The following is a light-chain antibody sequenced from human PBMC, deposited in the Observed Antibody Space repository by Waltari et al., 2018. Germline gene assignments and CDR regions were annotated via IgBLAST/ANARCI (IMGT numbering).Light chain of an antibody. J-gene: IGLJ2*01. Sequence: FMLTQPHSVSASPGKTVTISCTRSSGSIASNYVQWCQQRPGSAPTTVIYADNQRPSGVPDRFSGSIDSTSNSASLTISGLKTEDEADYYCQSYDSSNQDVIFGGGTKLTVL. CDR2: ADN. CDR1: SGSIASNY. CDR3: QSYDSSNQDVI. V-gene: IGLV6-57*03.